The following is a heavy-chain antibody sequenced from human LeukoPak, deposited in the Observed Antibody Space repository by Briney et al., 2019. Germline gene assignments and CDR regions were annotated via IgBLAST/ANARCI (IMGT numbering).Heavy chain of an antibody. V-gene: IGHV4-28*01. J-gene: IGHJ4*02. CDR3: AMVQGASGLRLPQHFDY. CDR2: IYYSGST. D-gene: IGHD5-12*01. Sequence: SETLSLTCAVSGYSISSSNWWGWIRQPPGKGLEWIGYIYYSGSTYYNPSLKSRVTMSVDTSKNQFSLKLSSVSAVDTAVYYCAMVQGASGLRLPQHFDYWGQGTLVTVSS. CDR1: GYSISSSNW.